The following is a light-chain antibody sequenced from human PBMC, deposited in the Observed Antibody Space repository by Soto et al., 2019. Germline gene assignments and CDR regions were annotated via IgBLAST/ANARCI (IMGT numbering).Light chain of an antibody. CDR1: QSLLYSSNNRNY. V-gene: IGKV4-1*01. Sequence: DIVMTQSPDSLAVSLGERATINCKSSQSLLYSSNNRNYLAWYQQKPGQPPKLLIYWASTRESGVPDRFSGSGSGTDFTLTISSLQAEDVAVYYYQEYYSNFLTFGGGTKVEIK. CDR3: QEYYSNFLT. CDR2: WAS. J-gene: IGKJ4*01.